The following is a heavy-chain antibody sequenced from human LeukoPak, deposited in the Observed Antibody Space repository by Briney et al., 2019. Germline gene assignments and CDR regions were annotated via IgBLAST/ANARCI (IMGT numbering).Heavy chain of an antibody. CDR2: IHATGTT. V-gene: IGHV4-4*07. Sequence: SETLSLTCTVSGGSITHSYWSRIRHSAGTGMERIGRIHATGTTNYNPSFKSRVSMSLDMPTSQFSLTLSAVTVADTATYYCARIFDRDVWGQGALATVSP. D-gene: IGHD3-22*01. J-gene: IGHJ3*01. CDR1: GGSITHSY. CDR3: ARIFDRDV.